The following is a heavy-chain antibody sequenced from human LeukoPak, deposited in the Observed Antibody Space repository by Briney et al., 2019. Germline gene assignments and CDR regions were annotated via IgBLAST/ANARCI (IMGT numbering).Heavy chain of an antibody. J-gene: IGHJ4*02. D-gene: IGHD5-24*01. CDR3: ARGTGDGYRRIDY. CDR1: GFTFSTYW. Sequence: SGGSLRLSCAASGFTFSTYWMHWVRQAPGKGLVWVSRINGDGSSTSYADSVKGRFTISRDNAKNTLYLQMNSLRAEDTAVYYCARGTGDGYRRIDYWGQGTLVTVSS. V-gene: IGHV3-74*01. CDR2: INGDGSST.